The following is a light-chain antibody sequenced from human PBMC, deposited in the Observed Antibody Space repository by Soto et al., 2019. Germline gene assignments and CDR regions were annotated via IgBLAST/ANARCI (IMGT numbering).Light chain of an antibody. CDR1: QSVSSN. J-gene: IGKJ5*01. Sequence: EIVMTQSPATLSVSPGERATLSCRASQSVSSNLAWYQQKPGRAPRLLIYGASSRAIGTPDRFSGSVSGSDFILTINRLEPEDFAVYYCQQYGSSHTFGQGTRLEIK. CDR3: QQYGSSHT. V-gene: IGKV3-20*01. CDR2: GAS.